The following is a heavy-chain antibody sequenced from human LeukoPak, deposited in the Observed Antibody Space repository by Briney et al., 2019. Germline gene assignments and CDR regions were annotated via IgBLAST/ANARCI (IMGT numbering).Heavy chain of an antibody. Sequence: PGGSLRLPCAASGFTFSSYSMNWVRQAPGKGLEWVSSISSSSSYIYYADSVKGRFTISRDNAKNSLYLQMNSLRAEDTAVYYCARDGAPSDYYDSSGYYSPWGQGTLVTVSS. CDR1: GFTFSSYS. D-gene: IGHD3-22*01. CDR3: ARDGAPSDYYDSSGYYSP. J-gene: IGHJ5*02. CDR2: ISSSSSYI. V-gene: IGHV3-21*01.